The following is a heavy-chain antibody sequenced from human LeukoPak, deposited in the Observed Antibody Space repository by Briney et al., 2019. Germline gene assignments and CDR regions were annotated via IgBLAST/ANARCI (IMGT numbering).Heavy chain of an antibody. CDR1: VHSISSHY. V-gene: IGHV4-59*11. J-gene: IGHJ3*02. D-gene: IGHD4/OR15-4a*01. CDR2: IYYSGST. Sequence: PSETLSLTCTVSVHSISSHYWSWLRHPPGKALERLGYIYYSGSTNYSHSLKSRVSISVDTSKNQFSLKLSSVTAADTAVYYCARDSGNLRTIDAFDIWGQGTMVTVSS. CDR3: ARDSGNLRTIDAFDI.